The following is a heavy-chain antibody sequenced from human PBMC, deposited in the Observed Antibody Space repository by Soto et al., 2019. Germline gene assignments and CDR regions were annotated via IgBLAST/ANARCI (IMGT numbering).Heavy chain of an antibody. D-gene: IGHD6-19*01. Sequence: ASVKVSCKASGYTFTSYAMHWVRQAPGQRLECMGWINAGNGNTKYSQKFQGRVTITRDTSASTAYMELSSLRSEDTAVYYCARGVTPYSSGWYVYYYGMDVWGQGTTVTVSS. CDR1: GYTFTSYA. CDR3: ARGVTPYSSGWYVYYYGMDV. V-gene: IGHV1-3*01. CDR2: INAGNGNT. J-gene: IGHJ6*02.